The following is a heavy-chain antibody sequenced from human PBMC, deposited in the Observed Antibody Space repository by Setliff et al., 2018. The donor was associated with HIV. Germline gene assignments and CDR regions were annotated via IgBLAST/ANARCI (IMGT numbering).Heavy chain of an antibody. D-gene: IGHD3-10*01. CDR1: GYSFTTYW. J-gene: IGHJ4*02. Sequence: PGESLKISCKGSGYSFTTYWIGWVRQMPGKGLEWMGIIYPGDSDTRYSPSFQGQVTISADKSISTAYMELSNLRFEDTAVYYCARGVDAGSDYWGQGTLVTVSS. V-gene: IGHV5-51*01. CDR2: IYPGDSDT. CDR3: ARGVDAGSDY.